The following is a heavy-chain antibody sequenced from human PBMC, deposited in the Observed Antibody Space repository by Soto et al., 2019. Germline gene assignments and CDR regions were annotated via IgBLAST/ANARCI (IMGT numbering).Heavy chain of an antibody. CDR2: IYYSGST. CDR1: GGSISSSSYY. Sequence: SETLSLTCTVSGGSISSSSYYWGWIRQPPGKGLEWIGSIYYSGSTYYNPSLKSRVTISVDTSKNQFSLKLSSVTAADTAVYYCARARGEQLVPYYFDYWGQGTLVTVSS. D-gene: IGHD6-13*01. V-gene: IGHV4-39*01. CDR3: ARARGEQLVPYYFDY. J-gene: IGHJ4*02.